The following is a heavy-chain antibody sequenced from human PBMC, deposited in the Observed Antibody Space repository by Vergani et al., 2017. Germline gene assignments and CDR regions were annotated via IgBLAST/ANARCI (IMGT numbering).Heavy chain of an antibody. CDR2: INPNSGGT. D-gene: IGHD1-14*01. CDR1: GYTFTSYG. CDR3: ARATGGLGAFDI. V-gene: IGHV1-2*02. Sequence: QVQLVQSGAEVKKPGASVKVSCKASGYTFTSYGISWVRQAPGQGLEWMGWINPNSGGTNYAQKFQGRVTMTRDTSISTAYMELSRLRSDDTAVYYCARATGGLGAFDIGGQGTMVTVSS. J-gene: IGHJ3*02.